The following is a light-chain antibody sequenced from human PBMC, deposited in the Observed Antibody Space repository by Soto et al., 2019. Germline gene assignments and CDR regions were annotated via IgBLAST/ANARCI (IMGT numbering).Light chain of an antibody. CDR3: MQGLQTLPT. CDR2: LGS. V-gene: IGKV2-28*01. Sequence: DIVMTQSPLSLPATPGEPASISCRSSQSLLHSNGYNFLDWYLQKPGQSPQLLIYLGSSRSSGVPDRFSGSGSGTDFTLKIDRVEAEDVGTYYCMQGLQTLPTFGQGTRLEIK. J-gene: IGKJ5*01. CDR1: QSLLHSNGYNF.